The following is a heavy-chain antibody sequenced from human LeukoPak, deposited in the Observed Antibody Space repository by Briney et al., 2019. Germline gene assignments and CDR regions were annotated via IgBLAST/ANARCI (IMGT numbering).Heavy chain of an antibody. CDR1: GFTFDDYA. V-gene: IGHV3-9*01. CDR3: AKDPTIEYSSSWSYFDY. CDR2: ISWNSDSI. J-gene: IGHJ4*02. D-gene: IGHD6-13*01. Sequence: GRSLRLSCAASGFTFDDYAMHWVRQAPGKGLEWVSGISWNSDSIGYADSVEGRFTISRDNAKNSLYLQMNSLRAEDTALYYCAKDPTIEYSSSWSYFDYWGQGTLVTVSS.